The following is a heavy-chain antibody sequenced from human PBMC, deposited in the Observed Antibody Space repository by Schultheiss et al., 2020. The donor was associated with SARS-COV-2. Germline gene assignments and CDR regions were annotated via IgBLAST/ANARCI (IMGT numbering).Heavy chain of an antibody. J-gene: IGHJ4*02. Sequence: GGSLRLSCAASGFTFSSYAMHWVRQAPGKGLEWVSAISGSGGSTYYADSVKGRFTISRDNSKNSLYLQMNSLRAEDTAVYYCARGRQLGPLFFYWGQGTLVTVSS. V-gene: IGHV3-23*01. D-gene: IGHD5-18*01. CDR2: ISGSGGST. CDR1: GFTFSSYA. CDR3: ARGRQLGPLFFY.